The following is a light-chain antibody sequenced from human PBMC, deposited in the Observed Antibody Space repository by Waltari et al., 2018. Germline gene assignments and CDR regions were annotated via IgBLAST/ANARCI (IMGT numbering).Light chain of an antibody. Sequence: DILMTQSPSSLSASVGDRVTITCRASQGISSWLAWYQQRPGKAPKLLIYRASSLQSGVPSRFSGSVSGTDFTLTINSLQPEDFATYYCQQYNSAPFTFGPGTELDIK. V-gene: IGKV1-5*03. J-gene: IGKJ3*01. CDR1: QGISSW. CDR3: QQYNSAPFT. CDR2: RAS.